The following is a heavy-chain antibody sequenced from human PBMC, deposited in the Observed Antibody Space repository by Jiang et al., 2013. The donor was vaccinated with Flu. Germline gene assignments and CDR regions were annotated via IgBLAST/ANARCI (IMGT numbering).Heavy chain of an antibody. J-gene: IGHJ5*02. D-gene: IGHD3-22*01. CDR3: AKHSQLWFSGLDP. CDR2: ILHSGIT. CDR1: GGSINTNHY. V-gene: IGHV4-38-2*02. Sequence: GLVKPSETLSLTCTVSGGSINTNHYWGWIRQPPGKGLEWIGGILHSGITHYSPSLKSRVTISVDTSKNQFSLKLNSVTAADTAVYYCAKHSQLWFSGLDPWGQGTLVTVSS.